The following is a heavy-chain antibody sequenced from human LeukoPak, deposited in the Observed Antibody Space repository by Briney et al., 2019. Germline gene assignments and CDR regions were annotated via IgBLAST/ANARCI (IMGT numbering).Heavy chain of an antibody. CDR2: IWYDGSNK. Sequence: GRSLRLSCAASGFTFSSYGMHWVRQAPGKGLEWVAVIWYDGSNKYYADSVKGRFTISRDNSKNTLYLQMNSLRAEDTAVYYCTREGEDIVVVPAATYMDVWGKGTTVTVSS. CDR1: GFTFSSYG. D-gene: IGHD2-2*01. V-gene: IGHV3-33*01. CDR3: TREGEDIVVVPAATYMDV. J-gene: IGHJ6*03.